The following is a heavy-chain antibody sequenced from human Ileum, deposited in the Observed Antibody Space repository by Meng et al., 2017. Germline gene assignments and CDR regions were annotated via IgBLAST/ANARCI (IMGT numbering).Heavy chain of an antibody. V-gene: IGHV4-39*01. J-gene: IGHJ5*02. CDR1: GGSISSSSYY. Sequence: QLQLQESGPGLVKPSETRSLTCTVSGGSISSSSYYWGWIRQPPGKGLEWMGSIYYSGSTYYNPSPKSRVTISVDTSKNQFSLKLSSVTAADTAVYYCAQPRITMTLGGFRTGWFDPWGQGTLVTVSS. D-gene: IGHD3-22*01. CDR2: IYYSGST. CDR3: AQPRITMTLGGFRTGWFDP.